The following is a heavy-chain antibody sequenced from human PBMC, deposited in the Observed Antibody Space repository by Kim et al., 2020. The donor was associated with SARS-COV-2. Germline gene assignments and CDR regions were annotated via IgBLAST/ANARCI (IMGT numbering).Heavy chain of an antibody. J-gene: IGHJ4*02. Sequence: GGSLRLSCAASGFTFSSYSMNWVRQAPGKGLEWVSYISSSSSTIYYADSVKGRFTISRDNAKNSLYLQMNSLRAEDTAVYYCARDHPNDGYYDYVWGSYRYIGAPYYFAYWGQGTLVTVSS. V-gene: IGHV3-48*04. CDR1: GFTFSSYS. CDR3: ARDHPNDGYYDYVWGSYRYIGAPYYFAY. D-gene: IGHD3-16*02. CDR2: ISSSSSTI.